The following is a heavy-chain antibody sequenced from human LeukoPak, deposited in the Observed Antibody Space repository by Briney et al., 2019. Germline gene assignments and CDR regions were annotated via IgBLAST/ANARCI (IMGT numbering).Heavy chain of an antibody. V-gene: IGHV3-13*01. CDR3: ARAALYYYDSTLLDY. Sequence: GGSLRLSCAASGFTFSSYDMHWVRQATGKGLEWVSAIGTAGDTYYPGSVKGRFTISRENAKNSLYLQMNSLRAGDTAVYYCARAALYYYDSTLLDYWGQGTLVTASS. CDR2: IGTAGDT. J-gene: IGHJ4*02. D-gene: IGHD3-22*01. CDR1: GFTFSSYD.